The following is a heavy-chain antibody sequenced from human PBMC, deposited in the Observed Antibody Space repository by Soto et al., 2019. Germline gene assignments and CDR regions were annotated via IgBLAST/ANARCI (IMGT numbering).Heavy chain of an antibody. Sequence: SGETLCLTCTFSGSSISSYYLSWIRQSPERGLEWVGYVHDSGSGNYNASLNTRLTMSVDRSKTQFSLRLVSVTDADTDVYFCARGVGGSGLTCFDHWGRGTLVTVSS. CDR1: GSSISSYY. CDR3: ARGVGGSGLTCFDH. J-gene: IGHJ5*02. D-gene: IGHD6-25*01. V-gene: IGHV4-59*12. CDR2: VHDSGSG.